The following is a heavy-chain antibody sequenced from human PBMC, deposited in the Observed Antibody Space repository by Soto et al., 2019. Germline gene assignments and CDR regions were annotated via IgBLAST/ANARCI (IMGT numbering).Heavy chain of an antibody. V-gene: IGHV3-48*02. CDR2: ISSSSTTMYYADSVI. CDR3: VRVYASNSFDI. Sequence: AGGSLRLSCAASGFTFSYYSMNWVRQAPGKGLEWVSYISSSSTTMYYADSVIYHADSVKGRFTISRDDAKNSLSLQMNSLRDEDTAVYYCVRVYASNSFDIWGQGTVVTVSS. CDR1: GFTFSYYS. J-gene: IGHJ3*02. D-gene: IGHD2-2*01.